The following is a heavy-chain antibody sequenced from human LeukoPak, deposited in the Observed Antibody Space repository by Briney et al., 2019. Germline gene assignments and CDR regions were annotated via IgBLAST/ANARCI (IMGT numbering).Heavy chain of an antibody. CDR2: IKQDGSEK. J-gene: IGHJ6*03. V-gene: IGHV3-7*03. D-gene: IGHD3-10*01. CDR1: GFIFSSYW. CDR3: ARTGGYYYYMDV. Sequence: PGGSLRLSCAASGFIFSSYWMSWVRQAPGKGLEWVANIKQDGSEKYYVDSVKGRFTISRDNSKNTLYLQMNSLRAEDTAVYYCARTGGYYYYMDVWGKGTTVTISS.